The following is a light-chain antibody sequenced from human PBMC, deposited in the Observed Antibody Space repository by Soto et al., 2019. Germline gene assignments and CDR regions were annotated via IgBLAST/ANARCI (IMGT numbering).Light chain of an antibody. Sequence: DIVMTQSPDSLAVSLGERASINCKSSQSILHSSYKKNMLAWYQQKPGQAPKLLFNWASTRGSGVPDRFSGSGSGTDFTLTISSLQAEDVAIYYCQQYYDIPFTFGPGTKVDIK. CDR1: QSILHSSYKKNM. J-gene: IGKJ3*01. CDR3: QQYYDIPFT. CDR2: WAS. V-gene: IGKV4-1*01.